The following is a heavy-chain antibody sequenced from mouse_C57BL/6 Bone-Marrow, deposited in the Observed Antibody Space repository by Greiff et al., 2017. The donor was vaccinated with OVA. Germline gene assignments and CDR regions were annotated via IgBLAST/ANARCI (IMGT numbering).Heavy chain of an antibody. J-gene: IGHJ3*01. Sequence: EVQLQQSGPELVKPGASVKISCKASGYTFTDYYMNWVKQSHGKSLEWIGDINPNNGGTSYNQKFKGKATLTVDKSSSTAYMELRSLTSEDSAVYYCASSPDYSNYVAYWGQGTLVTVSA. D-gene: IGHD2-5*01. V-gene: IGHV1-26*01. CDR1: GYTFTDYY. CDR2: INPNNGGT. CDR3: ASSPDYSNYVAY.